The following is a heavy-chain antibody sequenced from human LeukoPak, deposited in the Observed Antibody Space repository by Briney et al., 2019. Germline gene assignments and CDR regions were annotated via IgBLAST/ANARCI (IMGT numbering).Heavy chain of an antibody. CDR3: ARWWEGYYFDY. Sequence: PSETLSLTCTVSGGSISSYYWSWIRQPPGKGLEWIGYIYYSGSTNYNPSLKSRVTISVDTSKNQFSLKLSSVTAADTAVYYCARWWEGYYFDYWGQGTLVTVSP. J-gene: IGHJ4*02. CDR2: IYYSGST. D-gene: IGHD1-26*01. CDR1: GGSISSYY. V-gene: IGHV4-59*01.